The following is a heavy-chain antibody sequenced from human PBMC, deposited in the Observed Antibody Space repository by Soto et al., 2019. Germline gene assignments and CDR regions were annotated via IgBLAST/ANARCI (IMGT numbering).Heavy chain of an antibody. J-gene: IGHJ6*02. D-gene: IGHD2-2*01. CDR1: GYTFASYG. CDR2: ISAYNGNT. V-gene: IGHV1-18*01. Sequence: ASVKVSCKASGYTFASYGISWVRQAPGQGLEWMGWISAYNGNTNYAQKLQGRVTMTTDTFTRTAYMEVRSLRSDDTAVYYCAREGTCSSTSCPTYFSFGMDVWGQGPTVTVSS. CDR3: AREGTCSSTSCPTYFSFGMDV.